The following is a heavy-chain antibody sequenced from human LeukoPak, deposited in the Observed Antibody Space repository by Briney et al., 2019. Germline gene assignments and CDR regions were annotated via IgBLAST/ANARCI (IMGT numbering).Heavy chain of an antibody. V-gene: IGHV4-59*12. CDR1: GGSISSYF. D-gene: IGHD2-2*01. CDR3: ARGIVVVPAAMEEMGWFDP. CDR2: VYYTGST. Sequence: SETLSLTCTVSGGSISSYFWSWIRQPPGKGLEWIGYVYYTGSTNYNPSLESRVTISVDTSKNQFSLKLSSVTAADTAVYYCARGIVVVPAAMEEMGWFDPWGQGTLVTVSS. J-gene: IGHJ5*02.